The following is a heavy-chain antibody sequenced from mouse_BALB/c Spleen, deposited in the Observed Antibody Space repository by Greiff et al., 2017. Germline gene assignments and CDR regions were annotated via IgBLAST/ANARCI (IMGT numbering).Heavy chain of an antibody. J-gene: IGHJ2*01. CDR2: ISSGGST. V-gene: IGHV5-6-5*01. Sequence: DVQLVESGGGLVKPGGSLKLSCAASGFTFSSYAMSWVRQTPEKRLEWVASISSGGSTYYPDSVKGRFTISRDNARNILYLQMSSLRSEDTAMYYCARASSYYYFDYWGQGTTRSVSS. D-gene: IGHD1-1*01. CDR1: GFTFSSYA. CDR3: ARASSYYYFDY.